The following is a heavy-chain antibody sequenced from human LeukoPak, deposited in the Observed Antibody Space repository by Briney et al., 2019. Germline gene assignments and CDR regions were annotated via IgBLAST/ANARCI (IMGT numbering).Heavy chain of an antibody. V-gene: IGHV1-69*06. CDR1: GGTFSSYA. Sequence: SVKVSCKASGGTFSSYAISWVRQAPGQGLEWMGGIIPIFGTANYAQKFQGRVTITADKSTSTAYMELSSLRSEDTAVYYCATTLGATLLVRFDYWGQGTLVTVSS. CDR3: ATTLGATLLVRFDY. J-gene: IGHJ4*02. CDR2: IIPIFGTA. D-gene: IGHD1-26*01.